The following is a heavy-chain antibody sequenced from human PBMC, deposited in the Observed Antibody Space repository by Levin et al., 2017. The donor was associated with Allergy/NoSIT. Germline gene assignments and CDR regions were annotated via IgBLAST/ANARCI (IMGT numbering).Heavy chain of an antibody. V-gene: IGHV4-59*01. J-gene: IGHJ5*02. Sequence: PSETLSLTCTVSGGSISSYYWSWIRQPPGKGLEWIGYIHYSGSTNYNPSLKSRVTISVDMSKNQFSLKLISVTAADTAVYHCARGEAVAGLLGHWGQGTLVTVSS. CDR3: ARGEAVAGLLGH. CDR2: IHYSGST. D-gene: IGHD6-19*01. CDR1: GGSISSYY.